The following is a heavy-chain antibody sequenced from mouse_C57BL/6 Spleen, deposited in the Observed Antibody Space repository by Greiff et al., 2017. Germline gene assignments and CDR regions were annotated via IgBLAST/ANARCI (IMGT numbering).Heavy chain of an antibody. D-gene: IGHD1-1*01. V-gene: IGHV5-9*01. J-gene: IGHJ2*01. CDR1: GFTFSSYT. CDR2: ISGGGGNT. CDR3: ARHDYGSSPYYFDY. Sequence: VKLVESGGGLVKPGGSLTLSCAASGFTFSSYTMSWVRQTPEKRLEWVATISGGGGNTYYPDSVKGRFTISRDNAKNTLYLQMSSLRSEDTALYYCARHDYGSSPYYFDYWGQGTTLTVSS.